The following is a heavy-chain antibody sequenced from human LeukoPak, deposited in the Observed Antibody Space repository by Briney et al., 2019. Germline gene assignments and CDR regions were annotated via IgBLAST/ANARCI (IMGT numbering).Heavy chain of an antibody. V-gene: IGHV4-34*01. J-gene: IGHJ6*02. CDR2: INHSGST. CDR1: GGSFSGYY. Sequence: SETLSLTCAVYGGSFSGYYWSWIRQPPGKGLEWIGEINHSGSTNYNPSLKSRVTISVDTSKNQFSLKLSSVAAADTAVYYCARVEDDYYGMDVWGQGTTVTVSS. D-gene: IGHD5-24*01. CDR3: ARVEDDYYGMDV.